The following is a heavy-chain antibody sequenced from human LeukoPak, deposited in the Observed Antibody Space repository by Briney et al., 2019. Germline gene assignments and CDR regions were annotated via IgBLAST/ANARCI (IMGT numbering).Heavy chain of an antibody. D-gene: IGHD5-24*01. CDR3: ARLRDGYTDFDY. V-gene: IGHV3-21*01. J-gene: IGHJ4*02. CDR1: GFTFSSYS. CDR2: ISGTSIYI. Sequence: GGSLRLSCAASGFTFSSYSMNWVRQAPGKGLEWVSSISGTSIYIYYADSVRGRFTVSRDTARNSLYLQINSLRAEDTAVYYCARLRDGYTDFDYWGQGTLVTVSS.